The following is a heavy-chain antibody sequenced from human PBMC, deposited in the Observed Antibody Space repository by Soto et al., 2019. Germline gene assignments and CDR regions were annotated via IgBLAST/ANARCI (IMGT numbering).Heavy chain of an antibody. D-gene: IGHD3-3*02. CDR2: IFYLGSS. Sequence: PSETLSLTCTVSGDSIIRSDFYWGWVRQPPGKGLEWIGSIFYLGSSYYNPSLKSRVTMSVDTSKNQFSLRLRYVTAADTALYFCARHSLALRKNNWFDPWGQGIMVTVSS. J-gene: IGHJ5*02. V-gene: IGHV4-39*01. CDR3: ARHSLALRKNNWFDP. CDR1: GDSIIRSDFY.